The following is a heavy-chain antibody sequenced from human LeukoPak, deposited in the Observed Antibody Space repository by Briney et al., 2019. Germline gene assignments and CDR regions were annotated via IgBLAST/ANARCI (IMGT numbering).Heavy chain of an antibody. D-gene: IGHD3-10*01. CDR1: GGTFSSYA. CDR3: ARRFRDDSYYYYGMDV. J-gene: IGHJ6*02. Sequence: GASVKVSCKASGGTFSSYAISWVRQAPGQGLEWMGGIIPIFGTANYAQKFQGRVTITADESTSTAYMELSSLRSEDTAVYYCARRFRDDSYYYYGMDVWGQGTTVTVSS. V-gene: IGHV1-69*13. CDR2: IIPIFGTA.